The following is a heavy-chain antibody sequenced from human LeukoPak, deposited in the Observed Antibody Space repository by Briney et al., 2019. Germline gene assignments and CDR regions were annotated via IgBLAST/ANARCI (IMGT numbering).Heavy chain of an antibody. CDR1: GFTFSSYA. D-gene: IGHD1-26*01. Sequence: TGGSLRLSCAASGFTFSSYAMHWVRQAPGKGLEWVAVISYDGSNKYYADSVKGRFTISRDNSKNTLYLQMNSLRAEDTAVYYCASRSWELLFDYWGQGTLVTVSS. J-gene: IGHJ4*02. V-gene: IGHV3-30-3*01. CDR2: ISYDGSNK. CDR3: ASRSWELLFDY.